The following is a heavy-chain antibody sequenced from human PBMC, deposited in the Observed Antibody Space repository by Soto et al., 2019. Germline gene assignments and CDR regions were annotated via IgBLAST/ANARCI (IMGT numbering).Heavy chain of an antibody. Sequence: SETPSLTCTVSGGSISSYYWSWIRQPPGKGLEWIGYIYYSGSTNYNPSLKSRVTISVDTSKNQFSLKLSSVTAADTAVYYCATGRDFDYWGQGTLVTVSS. J-gene: IGHJ4*02. D-gene: IGHD1-26*01. CDR3: ATGRDFDY. CDR2: IYYSGST. CDR1: GGSISSYY. V-gene: IGHV4-59*08.